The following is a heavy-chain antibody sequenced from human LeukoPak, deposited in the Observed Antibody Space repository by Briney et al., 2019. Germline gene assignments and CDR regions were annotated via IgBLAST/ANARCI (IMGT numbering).Heavy chain of an antibody. CDR1: GGSISSGDYY. D-gene: IGHD5-18*01. CDR3: ARDSGYSYGYDY. J-gene: IGHJ4*02. V-gene: IGHV4-30-4*01. CDR2: IYYSGST. Sequence: SETLSLTCTVSGGSISSGDYYWSWIRQPPGKGLEWIGCIYYSGSTYYNPSLKSRVTISVDTSKNQFSLKLSSVTAADTAVYYCARDSGYSYGYDYWGQGTLVTVSS.